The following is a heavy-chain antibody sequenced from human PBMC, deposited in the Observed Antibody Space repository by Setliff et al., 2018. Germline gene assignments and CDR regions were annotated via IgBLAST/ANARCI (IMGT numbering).Heavy chain of an antibody. D-gene: IGHD2-15*01. CDR2: IYYSGST. J-gene: IGHJ4*02. Sequence: SETLSLTCTVSGGSISSYYWSWIRQPPGKGLEWIGYIYYSGSTNYNPSLKSRVTISVDTSKNQFSLKLSSVTAADTAVYYCARDRDIVVALDSIGASSLGDYWGQGTLVTVSS. CDR1: GGSISSYY. CDR3: ARDRDIVVALDSIGASSLGDY. V-gene: IGHV4-59*12.